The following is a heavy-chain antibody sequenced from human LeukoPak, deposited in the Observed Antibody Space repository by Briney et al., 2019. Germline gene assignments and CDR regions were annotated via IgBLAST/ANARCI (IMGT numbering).Heavy chain of an antibody. Sequence: PGRSLRLSCAASGFIFSSYAMHWVRQAPGKGLEWVAVISYDGSNKYYADSVKGRFTISRDNSKNTLYLQMNSLRAEDTAVYYCARSNSRFWYYYYGMDVWGQGTTVTVSS. V-gene: IGHV3-30*04. CDR3: ARSNSRFWYYYYGMDV. J-gene: IGHJ6*02. CDR1: GFIFSSYA. D-gene: IGHD4-23*01. CDR2: ISYDGSNK.